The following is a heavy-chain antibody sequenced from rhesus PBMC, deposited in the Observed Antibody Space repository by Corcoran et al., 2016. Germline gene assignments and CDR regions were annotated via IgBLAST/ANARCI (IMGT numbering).Heavy chain of an antibody. J-gene: IGHJ4*01. CDR2: ISGSGGST. D-gene: IGHD5-12*01. V-gene: IGHV4-160*01. CDR3: ARVPVGQLQLADYFDY. CDR1: GGSFSSNY. Sequence: QVQLQESGPGLVKPSEPLSLTCAVSGGSFSSNYWSWIRQPPGKGLEWIGRISGSGGSTDYNPSLKSRVTISTDTSKNQFSLKLSSVTAADTAVYYCARVPVGQLQLADYFDYWGQGVLVTVSS.